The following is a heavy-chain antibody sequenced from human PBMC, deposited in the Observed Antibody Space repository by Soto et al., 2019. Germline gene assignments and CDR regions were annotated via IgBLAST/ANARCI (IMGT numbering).Heavy chain of an antibody. D-gene: IGHD3-10*01. CDR3: ARFSRTYYYGSGSSEDY. Sequence: QVQLVQSGAEVKKPGASVKVSCKASGYTFTSNDINWVRQATGQGLEWMGWMNPNSGNTGYAQKFQGRVTMTRNTSISTAYMELSSLRSEDTAVYYCARFSRTYYYGSGSSEDYWGQGTLVTVSS. J-gene: IGHJ4*02. CDR1: GYTFTSND. V-gene: IGHV1-8*01. CDR2: MNPNSGNT.